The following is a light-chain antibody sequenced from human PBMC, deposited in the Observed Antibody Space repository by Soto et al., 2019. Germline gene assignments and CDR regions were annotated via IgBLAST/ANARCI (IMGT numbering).Light chain of an antibody. CDR1: ISDVGNYIF. V-gene: IGLV2-14*01. Sequence: SVLTQPSSLSGSPGQASTISCTGTISDVGNYIFVSWYRQHPGKAPKLMIYDINNRPSGVSNRFSGSKSGNTASLTISGLQAEDEADYYCVSYTTSASYVFGTGTKVTVL. CDR3: VSYTTSASYV. CDR2: DIN. J-gene: IGLJ1*01.